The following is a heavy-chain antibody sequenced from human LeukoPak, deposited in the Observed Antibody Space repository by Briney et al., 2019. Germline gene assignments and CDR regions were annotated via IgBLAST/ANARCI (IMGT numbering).Heavy chain of an antibody. J-gene: IGHJ6*03. V-gene: IGHV3-23*01. CDR3: AKAAGVNYYNYMDV. CDR1: GFTFSMYA. Sequence: GGSLRLSCAASGFTFSMYAMSWVRQAPGKGPEWVSTISASGSTTDYADSVKGRVTISRDNSKNTLYLQMNSLRAEDTAVYYCAKAAGVNYYNYMDVWGKGTTVTVSS. CDR2: ISASGSTT. D-gene: IGHD2-21*01.